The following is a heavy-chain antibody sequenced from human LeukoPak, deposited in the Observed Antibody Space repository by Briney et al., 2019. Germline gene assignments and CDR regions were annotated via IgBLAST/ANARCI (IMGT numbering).Heavy chain of an antibody. CDR2: IYHSGST. D-gene: IGHD2-21*02. CDR1: GYSISSGYY. J-gene: IGHJ4*02. Sequence: PSETLSLTCTVSGYSISSGYYWGWIRQPPGKGLEWIGSIYHSGSTYYNPSLKSRVTISVDTSKNQFSLKLSSVTAADTAVYYCAPFTGRVTVGYWGQGTLVTVSS. V-gene: IGHV4-38-2*02. CDR3: APFTGRVTVGY.